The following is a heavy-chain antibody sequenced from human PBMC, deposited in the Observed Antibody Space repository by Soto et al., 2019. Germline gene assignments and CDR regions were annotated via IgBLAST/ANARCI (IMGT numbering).Heavy chain of an antibody. CDR2: IYYSGST. V-gene: IGHV4-39*01. D-gene: IGHD3-22*01. CDR3: ESMERYDSNYYCGMDV. Sequence: SETLSLTCTVSGGSISSSSYYWGWIRQPPGKGLEWIGSIYYSGSTYYNPSLKSRVTISVDTSKNQFSLKLSSVTAADTAVYYCESMERYDSNYYCGMDVWGQGTTVTVSS. CDR1: GGSISSSSYY. J-gene: IGHJ6*02.